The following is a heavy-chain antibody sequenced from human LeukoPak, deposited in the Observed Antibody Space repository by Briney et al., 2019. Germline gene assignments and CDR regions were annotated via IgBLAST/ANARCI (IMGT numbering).Heavy chain of an antibody. CDR2: INPSGGST. D-gene: IGHD3-3*02. CDR1: GYTFTSYY. CDR3: ARTIRQKDGYNYYYGMDV. J-gene: IGHJ6*02. V-gene: IGHV1-46*01. Sequence: ASVKVSCKASGYTFTSYYMHWVRQAPGQGLEWMGIINPSGGSTSYAQKFQGRVTMTRDTSTSTVYMELSSLRPEDTAVYYCARTIRQKDGYNYYYGMDVWGQGTTVTVSS.